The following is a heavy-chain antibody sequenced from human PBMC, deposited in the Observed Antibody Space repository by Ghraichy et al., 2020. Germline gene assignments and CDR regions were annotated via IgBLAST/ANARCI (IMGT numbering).Heavy chain of an antibody. Sequence: SETLSLTCTVSGGSITSYYWSWIRQPPGKGLEWIGYIYYSGSTNYNPSLTRRVPISVATSKNPFSLTLSSVTAAATAVSYCARVCRGGSCCERNWFDPWGQGTLVTVSS. CDR3: ARVCRGGSCCERNWFDP. D-gene: IGHD2-15*01. V-gene: IGHV4-59*01. CDR1: GGSITSYY. J-gene: IGHJ5*02. CDR2: IYYSGST.